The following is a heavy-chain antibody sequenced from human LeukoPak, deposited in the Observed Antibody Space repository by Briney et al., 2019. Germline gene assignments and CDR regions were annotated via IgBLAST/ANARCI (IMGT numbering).Heavy chain of an antibody. CDR3: AKNRDSSAYYHDAFDI. CDR2: IRDSGGST. J-gene: IGHJ3*02. D-gene: IGHD3-22*01. CDR1: GFTFSSYA. Sequence: GGSLRLSCAASGFTFSSYAMSWVRQAPGKGLEWVSVIRDSGGSTYYADSVKGRFTISRDNFKNTLYLQMNSLRAEDTAIYYCAKNRDSSAYYHDAFDIWGQGTMVTVSS. V-gene: IGHV3-23*01.